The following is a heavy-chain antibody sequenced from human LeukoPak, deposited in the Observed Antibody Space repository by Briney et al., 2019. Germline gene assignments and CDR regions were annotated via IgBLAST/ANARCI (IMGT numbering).Heavy chain of an antibody. D-gene: IGHD3/OR15-3a*01. J-gene: IGHJ4*02. Sequence: SQTLSLTCTVSGGSISSGSYYWSWIRQPAGKGLEWIGRIYTSGSTNYNPSLKSRVTISVDTSKNEFSLKLSSVTAADTAVYFCARGIVGSRDFYFRYYFDYWGQGTLVTVSS. CDR3: ARGIVGSRDFYFRYYFDY. V-gene: IGHV4-61*02. CDR1: GGSISSGSYY. CDR2: IYTSGST.